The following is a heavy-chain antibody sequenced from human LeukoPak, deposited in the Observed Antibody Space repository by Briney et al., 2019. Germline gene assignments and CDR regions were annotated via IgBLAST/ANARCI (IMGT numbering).Heavy chain of an antibody. D-gene: IGHD5-18*01. Sequence: GGSLILSCGASGFTFSSYAMSWVRQAPGKGLEWVSAINGGGGSTYYADSVKGRFTISRDNSKNTLYLQMNSLGAEDTAVYYCAKDKGPYSFGLSPFDSWGQGTLVTVSS. CDR1: GFTFSSYA. CDR2: INGGGGST. J-gene: IGHJ4*02. CDR3: AKDKGPYSFGLSPFDS. V-gene: IGHV3-23*01.